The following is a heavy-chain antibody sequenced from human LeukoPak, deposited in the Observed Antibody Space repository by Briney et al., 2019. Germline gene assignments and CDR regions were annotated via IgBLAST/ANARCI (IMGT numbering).Heavy chain of an antibody. Sequence: SVKVSCKASGGTFSSYAIGWVRQAPGQGLEWMGRIIPIFGTANYAQKFQGRVTITTDESTSTAYMELSSLRSEDTAVYYCAQGAIAVAGYHAFDIWGQGTMVTVSS. CDR2: IIPIFGTA. D-gene: IGHD6-19*01. CDR3: AQGAIAVAGYHAFDI. CDR1: GGTFSSYA. V-gene: IGHV1-69*05. J-gene: IGHJ3*02.